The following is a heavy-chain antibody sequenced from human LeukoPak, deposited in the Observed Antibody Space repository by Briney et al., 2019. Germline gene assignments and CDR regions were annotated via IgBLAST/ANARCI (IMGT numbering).Heavy chain of an antibody. Sequence: TGGSLRLSCAASGFTFSSYVMNWVRQAPGRGLEWVSSISSSSSYIYYADSVKGRFTISRDNAKNSLYLQMNSLRAEDTAVYYCATDRGGYSDYWGQGTLVTVSS. V-gene: IGHV3-21*01. J-gene: IGHJ4*02. CDR2: ISSSSSYI. CDR1: GFTFSSYV. CDR3: ATDRGGYSDY.